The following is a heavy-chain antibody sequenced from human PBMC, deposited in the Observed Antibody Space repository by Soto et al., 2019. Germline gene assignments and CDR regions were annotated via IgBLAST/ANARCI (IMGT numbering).Heavy chain of an antibody. V-gene: IGHV4-31*02. J-gene: IGHJ3*01. D-gene: IGHD2-2*01. CDR1: GGC. CDR2: IYYSGST. Sequence: GGCRIINQQHPGKGLEWIGYIYYSGSTYYNPSLKSRVTISVDTSKNQFSLKLSSVTAADTAVYYCARVRCSSTSCYVGHEVFEFRGQGTLVTVSS. CDR3: ARVRCSSTSCYVGHEVFEF.